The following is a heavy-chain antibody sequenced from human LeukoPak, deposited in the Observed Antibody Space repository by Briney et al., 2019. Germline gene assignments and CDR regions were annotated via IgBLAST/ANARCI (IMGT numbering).Heavy chain of an antibody. D-gene: IGHD3-9*01. CDR1: GGSVNNNNYY. CDR3: ARAYFDWLYPFDI. V-gene: IGHV4-39*07. CDR2: INYSGST. Sequence: SETLSLTCTVSGGSVNNNNYYWVWIRQPPGKGLEWIGSINYSGSTYYNPSLKSRVTISVDRSKNQFSLKLSSVTAADTAVYYCARAYFDWLYPFDIWGQGTMVTVSS. J-gene: IGHJ3*02.